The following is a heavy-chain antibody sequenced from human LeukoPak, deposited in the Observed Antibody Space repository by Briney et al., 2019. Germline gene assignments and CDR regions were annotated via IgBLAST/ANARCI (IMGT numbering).Heavy chain of an antibody. CDR3: ARDGSYYGSGSYDY. D-gene: IGHD3-10*01. V-gene: IGHV3-53*01. J-gene: IGHJ4*02. CDR2: IYSGGST. Sequence: TGGSLRLSCAASGFTVSSNYMSWVRQAPGKGLEWVSVIYSGGSTYYADSVKGRFTISRDNSKNTLYLQMNSLRAEDTAVYYCARDGSYYGSGSYDYWGQGTLVTVSS. CDR1: GFTVSSNY.